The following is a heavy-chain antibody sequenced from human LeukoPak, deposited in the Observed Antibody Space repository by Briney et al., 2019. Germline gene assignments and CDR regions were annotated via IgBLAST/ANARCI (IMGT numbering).Heavy chain of an antibody. Sequence: PSETLSLTCAVYGGSFSGYYWSWIRQPPGKGLEWIGEINHSGSTNYNPSLKSRITISVDTSKNQFSLKLSSVIAADTAVYYCARVRYSSGWYLADYWGQGTLVTASS. CDR2: INHSGST. CDR3: ARVRYSSGWYLADY. V-gene: IGHV4-34*01. J-gene: IGHJ4*02. CDR1: GGSFSGYY. D-gene: IGHD6-19*01.